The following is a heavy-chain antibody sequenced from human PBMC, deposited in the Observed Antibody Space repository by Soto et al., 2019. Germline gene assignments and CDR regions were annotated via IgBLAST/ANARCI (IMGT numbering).Heavy chain of an antibody. J-gene: IGHJ3*02. Sequence: GGSLRLSCAASGFTFSSYSMNWVRQAPGKGLEWVSAISSSSSYIYYADSVKGRFTISRDNAKNSLYLQMISLRAEDMYVFACARDAGFWSGYDPLDIWGQGTMVTVSS. CDR1: GFTFSSYS. V-gene: IGHV3-21*01. D-gene: IGHD3-3*01. CDR3: ARDAGFWSGYDPLDI. CDR2: ISSSSSYI.